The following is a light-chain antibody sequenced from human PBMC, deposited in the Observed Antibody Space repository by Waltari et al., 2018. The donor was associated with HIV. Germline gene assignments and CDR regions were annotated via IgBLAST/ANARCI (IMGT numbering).Light chain of an antibody. Sequence: HSVLTQPPSLSAAPGQKVTISCSGNSLHIGNDDVAWYQQVPANAPKLLVFENSKRPVGIPDRFSGSKSGTSATLDIATLQTGDEADYYCGTWDSSLSGGVFGGGTKLTVL. J-gene: IGLJ2*01. CDR3: GTWDSSLSGGV. CDR2: ENS. CDR1: SLHIGNDD. V-gene: IGLV1-51*02.